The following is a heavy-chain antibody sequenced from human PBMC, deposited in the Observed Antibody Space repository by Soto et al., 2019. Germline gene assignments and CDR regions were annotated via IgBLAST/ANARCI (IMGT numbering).Heavy chain of an antibody. V-gene: IGHV1-3*01. D-gene: IGHD2-21*02. CDR2: INPGNGDT. J-gene: IGHJ4*02. CDR1: GYTFTRYA. CDR3: ARNSYISGDDDSYYFDY. Sequence: ASVKVSCKASGYTFTRYAMHWVRQAPGQRPEWMGWINPGNGDTKYSEKLQGRVTFTRDTSATTIYMELSSLRSEDTALYYCARNSYISGDDDSYYFDYWGQGTPVTVLL.